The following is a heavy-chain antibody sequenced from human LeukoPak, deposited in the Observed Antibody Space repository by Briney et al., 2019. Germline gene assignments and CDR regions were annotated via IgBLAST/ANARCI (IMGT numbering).Heavy chain of an antibody. V-gene: IGHV4-30-4*02. CDR1: GGSISSGDYY. CDR2: IYYSGST. Sequence: SETLSLTCTVSGGSISSGDYYWSWIRQPPGKGLEWIGYIYYSGSTYYNPSLKSRVTISVDTSKNQFSLKLSSVTAADTAVYYCARAESNYYGSGSYFDYWGQGTLVTVSS. CDR3: ARAESNYYGSGSYFDY. D-gene: IGHD3-10*01. J-gene: IGHJ4*02.